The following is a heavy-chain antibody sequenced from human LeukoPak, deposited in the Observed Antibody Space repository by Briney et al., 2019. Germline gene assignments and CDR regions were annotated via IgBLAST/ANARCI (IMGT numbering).Heavy chain of an antibody. CDR2: IFPDDSHT. V-gene: IGHV5-51*01. Sequence: GESLKISRKGSGYTFTNYWIAWVRQMPGKGLESMGTIFPDDSHTTYSPSFQGQVTISADKSINTAYLQWSSLKASDTAIYYCARATTGTRTVDYWGQGTLVTVSS. J-gene: IGHJ4*02. CDR1: GYTFTNYW. CDR3: ARATTGTRTVDY. D-gene: IGHD1-7*01.